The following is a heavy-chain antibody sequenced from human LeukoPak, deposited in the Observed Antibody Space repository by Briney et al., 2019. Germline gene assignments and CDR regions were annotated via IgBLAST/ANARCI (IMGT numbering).Heavy chain of an antibody. Sequence: GASVKVSCKASGYTFTSYGISWVRQAPGQGLEWMGWISAYNGNTNYAQKLQGRVIMTTDTSTSTAYMELRSLRSDDTAVYYCARDAEVVAATGEYDYWGQGTLVTVSS. D-gene: IGHD2-15*01. CDR3: ARDAEVVAATGEYDY. CDR2: ISAYNGNT. V-gene: IGHV1-18*01. CDR1: GYTFTSYG. J-gene: IGHJ4*02.